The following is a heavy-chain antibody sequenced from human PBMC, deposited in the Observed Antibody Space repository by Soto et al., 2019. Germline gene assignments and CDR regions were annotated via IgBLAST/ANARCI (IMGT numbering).Heavy chain of an antibody. V-gene: IGHV3-74*01. CDR3: ARVNPGYSYVNY. D-gene: IGHD5-18*01. Sequence: VQLVESGGGLVQPGGSLTLSCAASGFTFSSYWMLWVRQAPGKGLVWVSRINSDGSTTSYADSVKGRFTISRDNAKNTLYLTMNSLRAEDTAVYYCARVNPGYSYVNYWGQGTLVTVSS. J-gene: IGHJ4*02. CDR2: INSDGSTT. CDR1: GFTFSSYW.